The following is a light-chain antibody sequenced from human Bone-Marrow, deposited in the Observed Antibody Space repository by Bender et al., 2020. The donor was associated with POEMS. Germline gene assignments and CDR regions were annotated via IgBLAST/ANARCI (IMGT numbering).Light chain of an antibody. CDR3: CSYAGGNWV. V-gene: IGLV2-23*01. Sequence: HSALTQPASVSGSPGQSITISCTGTSSDVGKYNLVSWYQQFPGRAPKLIIYEGEKRPSGLSTRFSASKSGNTASLTISGLQAEDEADYYCCSYAGGNWVFGGGTKLTVL. J-gene: IGLJ2*01. CDR2: EGE. CDR1: SSDVGKYNL.